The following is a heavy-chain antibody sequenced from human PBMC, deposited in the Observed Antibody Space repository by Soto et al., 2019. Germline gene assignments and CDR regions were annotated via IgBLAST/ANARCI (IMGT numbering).Heavy chain of an antibody. V-gene: IGHV1-18*01. CDR2: ISAYNGNT. CDR3: ARNLEWLLSPYFDY. Sequence: ASVKVSCKASGYTFTSYGISWVRQAPGQGLEWMGWISAYNGNTNYAQKLQGRVTMTTDTSTSTAYMELRSLRSDDTAVYYCARNLEWLLSPYFDYWGQGTLVTVSS. J-gene: IGHJ4*02. CDR1: GYTFTSYG. D-gene: IGHD3-3*01.